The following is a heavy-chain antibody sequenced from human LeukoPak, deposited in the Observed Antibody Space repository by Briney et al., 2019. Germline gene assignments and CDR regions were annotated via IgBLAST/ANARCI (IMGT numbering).Heavy chain of an antibody. D-gene: IGHD3-22*01. CDR3: ARDAPRYYDSSGYREQNAFDI. J-gene: IGHJ3*02. CDR2: INSDGSST. Sequence: TGGSLRLSCAASGFTFSSYWMHWVRQAPGKGLVWVSRINSDGSSTSYADSVKGRFTISRDNAKNTLYLQMNSLRAEDTAVYYCARDAPRYYDSSGYREQNAFDIWGQGTMVTVSS. CDR1: GFTFSSYW. V-gene: IGHV3-74*01.